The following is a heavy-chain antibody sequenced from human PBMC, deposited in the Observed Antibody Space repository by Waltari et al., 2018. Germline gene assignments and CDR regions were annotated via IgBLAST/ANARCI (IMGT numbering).Heavy chain of an antibody. CDR3: AKRGGVIGT. D-gene: IGHD2-21*01. CDR1: GFTFRCYA. V-gene: IGHV3-23*01. CDR2: ISGSGGST. J-gene: IGHJ5*02. Sequence: EVQLLESGGGLVQTGGSLRLSCAACGFTFRCYALSWGRQDPGKGLEWGSAISGSGGSTYYADSGKGRFTISRENSKNTLYLQMNSLRAEDTAVYYCAKRGGVIGTWGQGTLVTVSS.